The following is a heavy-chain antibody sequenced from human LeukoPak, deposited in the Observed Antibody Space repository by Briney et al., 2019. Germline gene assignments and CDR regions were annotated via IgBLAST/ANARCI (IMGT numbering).Heavy chain of an antibody. J-gene: IGHJ3*02. Sequence: SETLSLTCTVSGGSISSSSYYWGWIRQPPGKGLEWIGSIYYSGSTYYNPPLKSRVTISVDTSKNQFSLKLSSVTAADTAVYYCARRLPDAFDIWGQGTMVTVSS. V-gene: IGHV4-39*01. CDR1: GGSISSSSYY. CDR2: IYYSGST. CDR3: ARRLPDAFDI.